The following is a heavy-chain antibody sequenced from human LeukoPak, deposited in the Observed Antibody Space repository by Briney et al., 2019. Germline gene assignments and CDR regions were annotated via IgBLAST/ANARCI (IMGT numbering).Heavy chain of an antibody. CDR3: ARGKLRYFDWLLTPLDY. CDR1: GYTFTSYA. D-gene: IGHD3-9*01. V-gene: IGHV1-3*01. J-gene: IGHJ4*02. Sequence: ASVKVSCKASGYTFTSYAMHWVRQAPGQRLEWMGWINAGNGNTKYSQKFQGRVTITRDTSASTAYMELSSLRSEDTAVYYCARGKLRYFDWLLTPLDYWGQGTLVTVSS. CDR2: INAGNGNT.